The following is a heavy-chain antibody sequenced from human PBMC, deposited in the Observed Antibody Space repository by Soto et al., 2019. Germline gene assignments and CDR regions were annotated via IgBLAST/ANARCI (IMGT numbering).Heavy chain of an antibody. J-gene: IGHJ4*02. D-gene: IGHD3-22*01. V-gene: IGHV3-15*07. CDR2: IKSYTDTGTT. CDR1: GFTFSKAW. Sequence: PGGSLRLSCAASGFTFSKAWMNWVRQAPGKGLEWVGRIKSYTDTGTTDYAAPVKGRFVISRDDSKNTLYLQMNSLKTEDTAVYYCTTDPVTMIVVVPSSGWGQGTLVTVSS. CDR3: TTDPVTMIVVVPSSG.